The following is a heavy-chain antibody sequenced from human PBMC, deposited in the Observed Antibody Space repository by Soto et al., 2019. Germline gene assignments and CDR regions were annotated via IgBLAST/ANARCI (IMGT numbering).Heavy chain of an antibody. Sequence: QVQLQESGPGLVKPTETLSLTCTASGGSVSSGAYDWTWIRQHPGKGLERVGYIYHNGTTSYNPSLKSRVTISLGTSKNQSALRLSSVTAADTAVYCCAREILYWRSRRLGGFVDSYAYYMDVWGKGTAVTVSS. V-gene: IGHV4-31*03. CDR1: GGSVSSGAYD. CDR2: IYHNGTT. D-gene: IGHD2-15*01. J-gene: IGHJ6*03. CDR3: AREILYWRSRRLGGFVDSYAYYMDV.